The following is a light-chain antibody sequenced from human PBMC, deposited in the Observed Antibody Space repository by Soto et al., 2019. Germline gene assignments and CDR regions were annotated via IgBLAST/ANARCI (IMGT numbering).Light chain of an antibody. CDR2: AAS. Sequence: DIQMTQSPSSVSASVGDRVTITCRTSQGISTNLAWYQQKPGKAPKLLIYAASSLQSGVPPRFSGSGSGTDFTLTISSLQPEDSATYYCQQSYTTWTFGPGTKVDI. V-gene: IGKV1-39*01. J-gene: IGKJ1*01. CDR3: QQSYTTWT. CDR1: QGISTN.